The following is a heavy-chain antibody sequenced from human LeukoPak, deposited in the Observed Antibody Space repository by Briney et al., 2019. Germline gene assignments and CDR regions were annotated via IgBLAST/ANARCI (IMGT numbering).Heavy chain of an antibody. J-gene: IGHJ4*02. Sequence: ASVKVSCKASGYTFTGYSMHWVRQAPGQGLEWMGWINPNSGGTNYAQRFQGRVTMTRDTSISTAYMQLSSLRSDDTAVYYCARGPLANAYWGQGTLVTVSS. V-gene: IGHV1-2*02. CDR1: GYTFTGYS. CDR2: INPNSGGT. CDR3: ARGPLANAY.